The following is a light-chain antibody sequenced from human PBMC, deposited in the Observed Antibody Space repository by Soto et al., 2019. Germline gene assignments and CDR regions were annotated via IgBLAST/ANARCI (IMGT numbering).Light chain of an antibody. CDR1: SSDVGGYNY. CDR2: DVS. Sequence: QSVLTQPASVSGSPGQSITISCTGTSSDVGGYNYVSWYQQHPGKAPKLMIYDVSNRPSGVSNRFSGSKSGNTASLTISGLQAEDGADYYCSSYTSSSTLIVFGTGTKVTV. CDR3: SSYTSSSTLIV. V-gene: IGLV2-14*01. J-gene: IGLJ1*01.